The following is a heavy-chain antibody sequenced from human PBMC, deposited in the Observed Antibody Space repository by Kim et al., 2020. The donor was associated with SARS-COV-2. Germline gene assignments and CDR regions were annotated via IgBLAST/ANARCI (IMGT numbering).Heavy chain of an antibody. Sequence: SETLSLTCTVSGGSISSGGYYWSWIRQHPGKGLEWIGYIYYSGSTYYNPSLKSRVTISVDTSKNQFSLKLSSVTAADTAVYYCARGRGAAIFQPYLGTGIIDYWGQGTLVTVSS. CDR1: GGSISSGGYY. D-gene: IGHD1-1*01. CDR2: IYYSGST. J-gene: IGHJ4*02. CDR3: ARGRGAAIFQPYLGTGIIDY. V-gene: IGHV4-31*03.